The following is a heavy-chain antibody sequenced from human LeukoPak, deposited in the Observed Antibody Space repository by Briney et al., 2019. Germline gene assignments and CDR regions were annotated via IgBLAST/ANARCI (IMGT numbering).Heavy chain of an antibody. J-gene: IGHJ4*02. CDR3: ARAKSGEQQLVFELDY. D-gene: IGHD6-13*01. CDR2: INPNSGGT. Sequence: ASVKVSCKASGYTSTSYGISWVRQAPGQGLEWMGWINPNSGGTNYAQKFQGRVTMTRDTSISTAYMELSRLRSDDTAVYYCARAKSGEQQLVFELDYWGQGTLVTVSS. V-gene: IGHV1-2*02. CDR1: GYTSTSYG.